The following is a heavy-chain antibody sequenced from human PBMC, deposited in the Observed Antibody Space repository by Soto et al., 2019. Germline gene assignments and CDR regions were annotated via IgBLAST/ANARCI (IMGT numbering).Heavy chain of an antibody. CDR1: GFTFSRYD. Sequence: EVQVVESGGGLVQPGGSLRLSCAASGFTFSRYDMHWVRQATGGGLEWVSGIGTSGDTYYAGSVKGRFTISRENAKNSVYLQMPSMRAGDTAVYYCDRGALGFDPWAHGTPVAVSS. V-gene: IGHV3-13*04. J-gene: IGHJ5*02. CDR2: IGTSGDT. CDR3: DRGALGFDP. D-gene: IGHD3-16*01.